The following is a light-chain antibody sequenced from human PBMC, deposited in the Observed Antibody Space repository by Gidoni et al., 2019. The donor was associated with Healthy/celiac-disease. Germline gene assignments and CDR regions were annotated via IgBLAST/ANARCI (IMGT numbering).Light chain of an antibody. V-gene: IGLV1-47*02. J-gene: IGLJ2*01. Sequence: QSVLTQLPSASGTPGQRVTISCSGSSSNIGSNSVYWYQQLPGTAPKLLIYSNNQRPSGVPARFSGSKSGTSASLAISGLRSEDEADYYCAAWDDSLSGVVFGGGTKLTVL. CDR3: AAWDDSLSGVV. CDR1: SSNIGSNS. CDR2: SNN.